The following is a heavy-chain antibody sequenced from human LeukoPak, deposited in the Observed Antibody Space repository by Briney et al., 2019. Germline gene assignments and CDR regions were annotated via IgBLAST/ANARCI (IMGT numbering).Heavy chain of an antibody. CDR3: GRSQLGRSFDY. Sequence: SETLSLTCTVSGGSISSYYWTWIRQPPGKGLEWIGYMYYSGSTNYNPSLKSRVTISVDTSKNQFSLKLSSVTAADTAVYYCGRSQLGRSFDYWGQGMLVTVSS. CDR2: MYYSGST. J-gene: IGHJ4*02. D-gene: IGHD2-2*01. CDR1: GGSISSYY. V-gene: IGHV4-59*01.